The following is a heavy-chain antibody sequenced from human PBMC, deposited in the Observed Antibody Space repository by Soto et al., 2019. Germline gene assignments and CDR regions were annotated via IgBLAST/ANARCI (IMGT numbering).Heavy chain of an antibody. J-gene: IGHJ4*02. CDR3: ARGGDIVVVPAAMSHFQPLDY. Sequence: SETLSLTCTVSGGSISSYYWSWIRQPPGKGLEWIGYIYYSGSTNYNPSLKSRVTISVDTSKNQFSLKLSSVTAADTAVYYCARGGDIVVVPAAMSHFQPLDYWGQGTLVTVSS. D-gene: IGHD2-2*01. CDR2: IYYSGST. CDR1: GGSISSYY. V-gene: IGHV4-59*01.